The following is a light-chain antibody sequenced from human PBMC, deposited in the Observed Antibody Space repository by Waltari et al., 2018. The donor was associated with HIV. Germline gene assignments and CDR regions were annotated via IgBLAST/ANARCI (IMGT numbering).Light chain of an antibody. J-gene: IGLJ3*02. CDR3: QSPDSSGTWV. V-gene: IGLV3-25*03. Sequence: SHELTQPRSVSVSPGQTARVTCSGDALPNQSPYWYPQKPGQAPVLVIYKDSESPSGFPERFSGSSSGTIVTLTISGVQAEDEADYYCQSPDSSGTWVFGGGTKLTVL. CDR2: KDS. CDR1: ALPNQS.